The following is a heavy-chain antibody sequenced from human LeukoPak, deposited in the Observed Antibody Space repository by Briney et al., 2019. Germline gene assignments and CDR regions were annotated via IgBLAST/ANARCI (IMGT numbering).Heavy chain of an antibody. CDR1: GFTFSSYS. CDR2: ISSSSSTI. V-gene: IGHV3-48*01. J-gene: IGHJ3*02. CDR3: APGAGLDAFDI. D-gene: IGHD3/OR15-3a*01. Sequence: GALRLSCAASGFTFSSYSMNWVRQAPGKGLEWVSYISSSSSTIYYADSVKGRFTISRDNAKNSLYLQMNSLRAEDTAVYYCAPGAGLDAFDIWGQGTMVTVSS.